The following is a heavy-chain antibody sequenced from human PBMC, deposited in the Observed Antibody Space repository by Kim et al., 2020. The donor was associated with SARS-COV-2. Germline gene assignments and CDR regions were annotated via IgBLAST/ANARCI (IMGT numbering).Heavy chain of an antibody. D-gene: IGHD2-15*01. V-gene: IGHV3-30-3*01. J-gene: IGHJ5*01. CDR2: TSYDGSNK. Sequence: GSLRLSCAASGFTFSNYAMHWVRQAPGKGLEWVAVTSYDGSNKYYADSVKGRFTISRDNSKNTLYLQMNSLRDEDTAVYYCARDRGGYCSGGSCHTGNWFDSWGQGTLVPVSS. CDR1: GFTFSNYA. CDR3: ARDRGGYCSGGSCHTGNWFDS.